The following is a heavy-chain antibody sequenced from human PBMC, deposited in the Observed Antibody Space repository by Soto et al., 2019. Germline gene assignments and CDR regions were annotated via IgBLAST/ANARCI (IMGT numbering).Heavy chain of an antibody. J-gene: IGHJ4*02. V-gene: IGHV3-33*01. CDR2: IWYDGSNK. D-gene: IGHD2-2*01. CDR3: ARDLFAYCSSTSCSPFDY. CDR1: GFTFSSYG. Sequence: LRLSCAASGFTFSSYGMHWVRQAPGKGLEWVAVIWYDGSNKYYADSVKGRFTISRDNSKNTLYLQMNSLRAEDTAVYYCARDLFAYCSSTSCSPFDYWGQGTLVTVSS.